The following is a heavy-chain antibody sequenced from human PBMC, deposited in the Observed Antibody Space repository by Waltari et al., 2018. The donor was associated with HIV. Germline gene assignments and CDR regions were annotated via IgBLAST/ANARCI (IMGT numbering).Heavy chain of an antibody. V-gene: IGHV4-39*01. CDR1: GGSIGDSSSY. Sequence: QLQLHESGPGVVKPSETLSLTCTVSGGSIGDSSSYWAWIRQTPGKGLEWIGSFFYGGSSCYCGRASYLPSLKSRLSISVDTSRNQLSLKLRSVNATDTAVYFCARPPQTGDLGDYWGRGTLVTVS. CDR2: FFYGGSSCYCGRA. D-gene: IGHD7-27*01. J-gene: IGHJ4*02. CDR3: ARPPQTGDLGDY.